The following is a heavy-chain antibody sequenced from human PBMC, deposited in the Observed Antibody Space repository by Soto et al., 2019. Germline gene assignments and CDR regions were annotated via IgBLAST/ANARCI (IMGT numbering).Heavy chain of an antibody. V-gene: IGHV1-2*02. D-gene: IGHD2-8*02. Sequence: ASVKVSCKASGYTFTGYYMHWVRQAPGQGLEWMGWINPNSGGTNYAQKFQGRVTISVDTSKNQFSLKVSSVTAADTSVYYCASGGTWGQGTLVTVSS. CDR3: ASGGT. J-gene: IGHJ5*02. CDR1: GYTFTGYY. CDR2: INPNSGGT.